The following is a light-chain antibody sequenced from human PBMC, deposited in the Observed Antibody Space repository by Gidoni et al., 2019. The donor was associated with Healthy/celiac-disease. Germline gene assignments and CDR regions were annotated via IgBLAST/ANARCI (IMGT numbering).Light chain of an antibody. CDR2: KDS. CDR1: ALPKQY. Sequence: SSELPQPPSVSVSPGQTARITCSGDALPKQYAYWSQQKPGQPPVLVIYKDSERPSGIPERFSGSSSGTTVTLTISGVQAEDEADYYCKSADSSGTQEVFGGGTKLTVL. CDR3: KSADSSGTQEV. V-gene: IGLV3-25*02. J-gene: IGLJ3*02.